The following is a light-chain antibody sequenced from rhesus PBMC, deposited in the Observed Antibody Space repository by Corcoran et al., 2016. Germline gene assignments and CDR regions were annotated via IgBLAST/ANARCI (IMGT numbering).Light chain of an antibody. CDR1: QCVSSY. Sequence: EIVMTQSPATLSLSPGERATLSCRASQCVSSYVAWYQQTPEQAPQLLIYGASSRATGIPDRFSGSGSWTDFTLTLSSLEPADFAVYYCQQYSNWPFTFGPGTKLDIK. CDR2: GAS. V-gene: IGKV3S9*01. CDR3: QQYSNWPFT. J-gene: IGKJ3*01.